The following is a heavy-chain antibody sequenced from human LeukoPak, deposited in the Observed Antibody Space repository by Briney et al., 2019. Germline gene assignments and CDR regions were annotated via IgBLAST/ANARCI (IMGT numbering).Heavy chain of an antibody. Sequence: GGSLRLSCAASGFTFSSYAMSWVRQAPGKGLEWVSSISGSGGSTNYADSVKGRFTISRDNSKNTLYLQMNSLRAEDTAVYYCAKCRYYYDSPDWFDPWGQGTLVSVSS. CDR1: GFTFSSYA. D-gene: IGHD3-22*01. CDR2: ISGSGGST. J-gene: IGHJ5*02. V-gene: IGHV3-23*01. CDR3: AKCRYYYDSPDWFDP.